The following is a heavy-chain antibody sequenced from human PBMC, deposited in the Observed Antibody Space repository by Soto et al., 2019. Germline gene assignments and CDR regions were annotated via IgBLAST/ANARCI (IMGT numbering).Heavy chain of an antibody. CDR3: ARAPPGYCSGGSCYFDY. V-gene: IGHV4-31*03. CDR2: IYYSGST. J-gene: IGHJ4*02. D-gene: IGHD2-15*01. CDR1: GGSISSGGYY. Sequence: QVQLQESGPGLVKPSQTLSLTCTVSGGSISSGGYYWSWIRQHPGKGLEWIGYIYYSGSTYYNPSLINRVTITVDTYKNQFSLKLSSVTAADTAVYYCARAPPGYCSGGSCYFDYWGQGTLVTVSS.